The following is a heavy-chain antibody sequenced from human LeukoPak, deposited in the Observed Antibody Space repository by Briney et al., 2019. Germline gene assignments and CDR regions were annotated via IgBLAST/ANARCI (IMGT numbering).Heavy chain of an antibody. J-gene: IGHJ4*02. CDR3: AGDRWRGAPGYFDC. Sequence: GGSLRLSCAASGFSLTHDAIHWVRQAPGKGLEWVAVVSKDTVTKFYRDSVKGRFTVSTDSSKNTVYLQMTGLRSEDTAVYYCAGDRWRGAPGYFDCWGQGTLVTVSS. CDR1: GFSLTHDA. V-gene: IGHV3-30*03. CDR2: VSKDTVTK. D-gene: IGHD1-26*01.